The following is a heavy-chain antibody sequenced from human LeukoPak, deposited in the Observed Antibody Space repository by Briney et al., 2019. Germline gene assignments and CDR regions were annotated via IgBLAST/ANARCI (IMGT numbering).Heavy chain of an antibody. Sequence: ASVKVSCKASGYTFTSYDINWVRQATGQGLEWMGWMNPNSGNTGYAQKFQGRVTMTRNTSISTAYMELSSLRSEDTAVYYCARVGGGQLVLVRYYGMDAGAKGPRSPSP. CDR2: MNPNSGNT. D-gene: IGHD6-6*01. J-gene: IGHJ6*02. V-gene: IGHV1-8*01. CDR3: ARVGGGQLVLVRYYGMDA. CDR1: GYTFTSYD.